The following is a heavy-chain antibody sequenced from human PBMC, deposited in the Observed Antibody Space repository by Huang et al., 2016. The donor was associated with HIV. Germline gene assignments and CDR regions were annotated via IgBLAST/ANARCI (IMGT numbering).Heavy chain of an antibody. D-gene: IGHD2-15*01. V-gene: IGHV5-51*03. J-gene: IGHJ3*02. CDR1: RYNFAGYW. CDR3: ARRRRGGFDI. CDR2: IYFDDSDA. Sequence: EVQLVQSGAEVKRPGESLKISCKGSRYNFAGYWIGWVRQMPGKGLDCMGSIYFDDSDARYSPSLQGQVTISADTSLYSSYLQWTSLRASDTAIFYCARRRRGGFDIWGQGTLVTVSS.